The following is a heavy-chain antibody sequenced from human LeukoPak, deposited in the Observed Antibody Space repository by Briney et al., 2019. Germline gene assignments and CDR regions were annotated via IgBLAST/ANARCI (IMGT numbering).Heavy chain of an antibody. V-gene: IGHV3-66*01. D-gene: IGHD3-9*01. J-gene: IGHJ4*02. Sequence: GTLSLTCAVSVGSINSGNWWSWVRPSPGKGLEWVSVIYSGGSTHSADSVKGRFTISRDNSKNTLYLQMNSLRAEDTAVYYCARDRLHYDSLTGYPADWGQGTLVTVSS. CDR3: ARDRLHYDSLTGYPAD. CDR1: VGSINSGNW. CDR2: IYSGGST.